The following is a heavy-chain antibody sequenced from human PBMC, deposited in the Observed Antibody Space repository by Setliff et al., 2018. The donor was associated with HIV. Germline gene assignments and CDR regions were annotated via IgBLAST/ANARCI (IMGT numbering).Heavy chain of an antibody. CDR2: INHSGST. Sequence: PSETLSLTCAVYGGSFCAYYWSWIRQPPGKGLEWIGEINHSGSTDYTPSLKTRVTLMVDTSTNQFSLKLGSVTAADTAVYYCARHGRSYDSGRWYNWFDSWGQGTPVTVSS. D-gene: IGHD3-10*01. J-gene: IGHJ5*01. CDR1: GGSFCAYY. V-gene: IGHV4-34*01. CDR3: ARHGRSYDSGRWYNWFDS.